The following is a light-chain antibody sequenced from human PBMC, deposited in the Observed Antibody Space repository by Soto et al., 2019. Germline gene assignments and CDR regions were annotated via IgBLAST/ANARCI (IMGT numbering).Light chain of an antibody. CDR3: QQSHSSPLT. V-gene: IGKV1-39*01. J-gene: IGKJ4*01. CDR1: ESISSY. Sequence: DIHVTESPSSVSASGGDRVTITCRASESISSYLNWYQQKPGKAPRLLIYAASSLQSGVPSRFSGSGSGTDFTLTISSLQPEDFAIYYCQQSHSSPLTFGGGTKVDIK. CDR2: AAS.